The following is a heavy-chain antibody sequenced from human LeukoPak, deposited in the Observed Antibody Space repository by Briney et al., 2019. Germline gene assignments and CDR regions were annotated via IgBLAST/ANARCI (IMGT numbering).Heavy chain of an antibody. CDR3: ARVGYYGSGSYYSGAPYYFDY. Sequence: GASVKVSCTASGYTFTGYYMHWVRQAPGQGLEWMGWINPNSGGTNYAQKFQGRVTMTRDTSISTAYMELSRLRSDDTAVYYCARVGYYGSGSYYSGAPYYFDYWGQETLVTVSS. D-gene: IGHD3-10*01. CDR1: GYTFTGYY. CDR2: INPNSGGT. J-gene: IGHJ4*02. V-gene: IGHV1-2*02.